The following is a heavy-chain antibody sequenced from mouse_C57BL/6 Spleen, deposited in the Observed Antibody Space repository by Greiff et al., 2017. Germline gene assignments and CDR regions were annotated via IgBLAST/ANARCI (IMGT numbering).Heavy chain of an antibody. CDR1: GFTFSDYG. CDR2: ISSGGSTI. Sequence: EVQLVESGGGLVKPGGSLKLSCAASGFTFSDYGMQWVRQAPEKGLEWVAYISSGGSTIYYADTVKGRFTISRDNAKNTLFLQLTSLRSEDTAMXYCASVKLRGNYAMDYWGQGTTVTVSS. CDR3: ASVKLRGNYAMDY. J-gene: IGHJ4*01. V-gene: IGHV5-17*01. D-gene: IGHD2-4*01.